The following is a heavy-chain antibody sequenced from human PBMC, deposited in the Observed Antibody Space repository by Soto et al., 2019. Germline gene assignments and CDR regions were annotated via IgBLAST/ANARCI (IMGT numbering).Heavy chain of an antibody. CDR2: ISTYNGNT. J-gene: IGHJ5*02. Sequence: ASVKVSCKACGYTFTSFGISWVRQAPGQGLEWMGWISTYNGNTNFTQKLQGRVTMTTDTSTSTAYMELRSLRSDDTAVYYCARDREYNWNYNWFDPWGQ. D-gene: IGHD1-7*01. CDR3: ARDREYNWNYNWFDP. CDR1: GYTFTSFG. V-gene: IGHV1-18*01.